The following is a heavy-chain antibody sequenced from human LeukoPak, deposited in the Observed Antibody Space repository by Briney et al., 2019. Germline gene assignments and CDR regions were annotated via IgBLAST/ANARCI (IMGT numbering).Heavy chain of an antibody. D-gene: IGHD6-25*01. CDR2: ITSSSNYI. V-gene: IGHV3-21*01. J-gene: IGHJ5*02. CDR3: ARERHTFDP. Sequence: PGGSLRLSCAASGFAFSTYSMSWVRQAPGKGLEWVSTITSSSNYIYYADSVKGRFTISRDDAKNSLYLQMNSLRGEDTAVYYCARERHTFDPWGQGTLVTVSS. CDR1: GFAFSTYS.